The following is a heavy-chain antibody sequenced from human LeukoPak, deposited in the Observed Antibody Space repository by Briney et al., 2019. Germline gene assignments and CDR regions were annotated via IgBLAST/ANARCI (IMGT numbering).Heavy chain of an antibody. CDR3: ARGDILTGYSY. CDR2: ISHDGSNK. D-gene: IGHD3-9*01. V-gene: IGHV3-30*03. J-gene: IGHJ4*02. CDR1: GFTFSSYG. Sequence: PGGSLRLSCAASGFTFSSYGMHWVHQAPGKGLEWVAVISHDGSNKYYADSVKGRFTISRDNSKNTLFLQMNSLRAEDTAVYYCARGDILTGYSYWGQGTLVTVSS.